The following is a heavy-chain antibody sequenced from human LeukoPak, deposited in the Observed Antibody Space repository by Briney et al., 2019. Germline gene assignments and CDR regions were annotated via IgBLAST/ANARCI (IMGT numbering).Heavy chain of an antibody. CDR3: ARGYCSGGSCYSYYYYMDV. V-gene: IGHV3-11*01. CDR1: GGSINSYY. Sequence: LSLTCTVSGGSINSYYWSWIRQPPGKGLERVSYISSSGSTIYYADSVKGRFTISRDNAKNSLYLQMNSLRAEDTAVYYCARGYCSGGSCYSYYYYMDVWGKGTTVTISS. J-gene: IGHJ6*03. D-gene: IGHD2-15*01. CDR2: ISSSGSTI.